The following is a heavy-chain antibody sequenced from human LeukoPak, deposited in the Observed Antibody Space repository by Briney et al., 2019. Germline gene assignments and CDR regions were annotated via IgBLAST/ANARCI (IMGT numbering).Heavy chain of an antibody. Sequence: GGSLRLSCAASGFTFSSYAMHWDRQAPGKGLEWVAVVSYDGSNKYYADSVKGRFTISRDNSKNTLYLQMNSLRAEDTAVYYCARDRDTAMGLWGQGTLVTVSS. CDR3: ARDRDTAMGL. V-gene: IGHV3-30-3*01. CDR2: VSYDGSNK. D-gene: IGHD5-18*01. J-gene: IGHJ4*02. CDR1: GFTFSSYA.